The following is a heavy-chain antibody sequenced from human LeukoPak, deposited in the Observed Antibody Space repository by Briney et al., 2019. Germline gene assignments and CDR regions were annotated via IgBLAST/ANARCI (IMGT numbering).Heavy chain of an antibody. D-gene: IGHD2-21*02. J-gene: IGHJ4*02. CDR2: INKDGSEK. Sequence: GGSLRLSCAASGFTFSTYSLSWLRQAPGKGLEWVAKINKDGSEKGYVDSVKGRFTISRDNAKGLLYLQLNSLRAEDTAVYYCARGFQRGDSPVWGQGTLVTVSS. CDR3: ARGFQRGDSPV. CDR1: GFTFSTYS. V-gene: IGHV3-7*01.